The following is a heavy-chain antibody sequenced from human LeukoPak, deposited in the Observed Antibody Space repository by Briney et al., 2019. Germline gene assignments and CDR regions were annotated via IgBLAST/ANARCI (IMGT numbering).Heavy chain of an antibody. CDR1: GFTFSIYA. V-gene: IGHV3-30*04. J-gene: IGHJ4*02. CDR3: ARLGDYYGSGSYYNLLDY. CDR2: ISYDGSNK. D-gene: IGHD3-10*01. Sequence: GGSLRLSCAASGFTFSIYAMPWVRQAPGKGLEWVAVISYDGSNKYYADSVKGRFTISRDNSKNTLYLQMNSLRAEDTAVYYCARLGDYYGSGSYYNLLDYWGQGTLVTVSS.